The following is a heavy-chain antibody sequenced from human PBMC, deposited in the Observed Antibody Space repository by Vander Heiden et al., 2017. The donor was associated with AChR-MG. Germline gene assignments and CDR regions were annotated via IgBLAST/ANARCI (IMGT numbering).Heavy chain of an antibody. CDR1: GYSISSGYY. J-gene: IGHJ6*03. D-gene: IGHD3-9*01. V-gene: IGHV4-38-2*01. Sequence: QVQLQESGPGLVKPSETLSLTCAVSGYSISSGYYWGWIRQPPGKGLEWIGSIYHSGSTYYNPSLKSRVTISVDTSKNQFSLKLSSVTAADTAVYYCASRLYDILTGYAQGFYYYYMDVWGKGTTVTVSS. CDR2: IYHSGST. CDR3: ASRLYDILTGYAQGFYYYYMDV.